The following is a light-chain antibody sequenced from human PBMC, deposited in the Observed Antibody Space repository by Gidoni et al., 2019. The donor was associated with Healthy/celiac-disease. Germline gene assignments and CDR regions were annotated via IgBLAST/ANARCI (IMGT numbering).Light chain of an antibody. Sequence: IVLTHSPGTLSLSPGERATLSCRASQSVSSSYLAWYQQKPGQAPRLLIYGASSRATGIPDRFSGSGSGTDFTLTISRLEPEDFAVYYCQQYGSSPPMYTFGQXTKLEIK. CDR3: QQYGSSPPMYT. J-gene: IGKJ2*01. CDR2: GAS. V-gene: IGKV3-20*01. CDR1: QSVSSSY.